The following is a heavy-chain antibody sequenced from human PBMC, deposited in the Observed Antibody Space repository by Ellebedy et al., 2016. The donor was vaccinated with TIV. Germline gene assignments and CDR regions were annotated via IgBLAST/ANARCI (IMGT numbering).Heavy chain of an antibody. Sequence: SETLSLTXTVSGGSISSSSYYWGWIRQPPGKGLEWIGSIYYSGSTYYNPSLKSRVTISVDTSKNQFSLKLSSVTAADTAVYYCARRGQGWFERFDYWGQGTLVTVSS. CDR3: ARRGQGWFERFDY. V-gene: IGHV4-39*01. CDR2: IYYSGST. CDR1: GGSISSSSYY. D-gene: IGHD3-10*01. J-gene: IGHJ4*02.